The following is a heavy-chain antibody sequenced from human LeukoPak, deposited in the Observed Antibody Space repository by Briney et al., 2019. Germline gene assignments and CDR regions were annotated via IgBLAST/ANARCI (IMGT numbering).Heavy chain of an antibody. CDR1: GYTFTGYY. CDR2: INPNSGGT. V-gene: IGHV1-2*02. J-gene: IGHJ6*03. D-gene: IGHD3-22*01. Sequence: ASVKVSCKASGYTFTGYYMHRVRQAPGQGLEWMGWINPNSGGTNYAQKFQGRVTMTRDTSISTAYMELSRLRSDDTAVYYCARDLEDDSSGYYIPGYYYYYMDVWGKGTTVTVSS. CDR3: ARDLEDDSSGYYIPGYYYYYMDV.